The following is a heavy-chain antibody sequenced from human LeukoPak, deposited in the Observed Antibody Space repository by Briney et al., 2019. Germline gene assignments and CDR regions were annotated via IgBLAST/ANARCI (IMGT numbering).Heavy chain of an antibody. J-gene: IGHJ5*02. CDR2: ISGSAGEI. V-gene: IGHV3-23*01. Sequence: GSLRLSCAASGFTFRSFAMMWFRQAPGKGPEWVSSISGSAGEIYYADTVKGRFTISRDNSKNKLYLQMDSLRAEDTAVYYCASRHPDIASPWGQGTLVTVSS. CDR1: GFTFRSFA. CDR3: ASRHPDIASP. D-gene: IGHD5-12*01.